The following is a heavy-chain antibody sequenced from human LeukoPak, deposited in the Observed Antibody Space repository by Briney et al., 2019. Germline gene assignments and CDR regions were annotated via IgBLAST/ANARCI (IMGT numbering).Heavy chain of an antibody. CDR3: AREATLRYGEAFQI. CDR1: GFTVSSYY. Sequence: PGWSLRFSCAASGFTVSSYYMSWVRQAPGKGLEWVSVIYSGCSTNYADSVKGKFTISGDNSKNTLYLQMNSLKAEDTAVYYCAREATLRYGEAFQIWGQGTMVTVSS. V-gene: IGHV3-66*01. CDR2: IYSGCST. D-gene: IGHD4-17*01. J-gene: IGHJ3*02.